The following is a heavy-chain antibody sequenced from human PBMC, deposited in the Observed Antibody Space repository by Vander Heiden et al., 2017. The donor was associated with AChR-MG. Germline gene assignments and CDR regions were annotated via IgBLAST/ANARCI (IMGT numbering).Heavy chain of an antibody. V-gene: IGHV1-69*06. CDR1: GGTFSSYA. CDR3: ATEASVAGIYNCYYGMDV. CDR2: IIPIFGTA. Sequence: QVQLVQSGAEVKKPGSSVKVSCKASGGTFSSYAISWVRQAPGQGLEWMGGIIPIFGTANYAQKFQGRFTITADKSTSTAYMELSSLRSEQTAVYYCATEASVAGIYNCYYGMDVWGQGTTVTVSS. D-gene: IGHD6-19*01. J-gene: IGHJ6*02.